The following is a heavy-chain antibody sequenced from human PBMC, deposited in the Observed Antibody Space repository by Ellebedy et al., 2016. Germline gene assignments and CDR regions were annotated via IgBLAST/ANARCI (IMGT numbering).Heavy chain of an antibody. CDR2: ISANGNKR. D-gene: IGHD3-10*01. CDR3: ARDMVRGVIVVYYYGMDV. CDR1: GLPFSTFF. Sequence: GESLKISXAVSGLPFSTFFMSWVRQAPGKGLEWVATISANGNKRDLADSVQGRLTISRDNAKNTLYLQMNSLRAEDTAVYYCARDMVRGVIVVYYYGMDVWGQGTTVTVSS. V-gene: IGHV3-21*01. J-gene: IGHJ6*02.